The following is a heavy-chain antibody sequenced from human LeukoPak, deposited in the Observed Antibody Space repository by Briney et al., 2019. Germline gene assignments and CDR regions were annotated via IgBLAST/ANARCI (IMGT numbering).Heavy chain of an antibody. Sequence: ASVKVSCKASGYTFTSYYMHWVRQAPGQGLEWMGIINPSGGSTSYAQKFQGRVTMTRDTSTSTVYMELSSLRSEDTAVYYCARDRVHRYDFWSGYSGYYYYYMDVWGKGTTVTVSS. J-gene: IGHJ6*03. CDR3: ARDRVHRYDFWSGYSGYYYYYMDV. CDR1: GYTFTSYY. V-gene: IGHV1-46*01. CDR2: INPSGGST. D-gene: IGHD3-3*01.